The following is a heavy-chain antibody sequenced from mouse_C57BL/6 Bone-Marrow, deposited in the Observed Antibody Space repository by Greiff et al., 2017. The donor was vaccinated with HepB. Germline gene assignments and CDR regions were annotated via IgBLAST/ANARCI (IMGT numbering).Heavy chain of an antibody. Sequence: EVKLMESGAELVRPGASVKLSCTASGFNIKDDYMHWVKQRPEQGLEWIGWIDPENGDTEYASKFQGKATITADTSSNTAYLQLSSLTSEDTAVYYCTTTVVAPTFYLDYWGQGTTLTVSS. CDR2: IDPENGDT. J-gene: IGHJ2*01. CDR1: GFNIKDDY. CDR3: TTTVVAPTFYLDY. D-gene: IGHD1-1*01. V-gene: IGHV14-4*01.